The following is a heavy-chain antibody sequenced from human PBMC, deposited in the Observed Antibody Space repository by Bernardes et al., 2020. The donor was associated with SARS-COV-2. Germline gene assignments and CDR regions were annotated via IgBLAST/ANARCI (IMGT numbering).Heavy chain of an antibody. CDR2: VYYSGTV. CDR1: GGSIRSSRYY. D-gene: IGHD1-26*01. J-gene: IGHJ4*02. CDR3: ARSVGATSSTDF. Sequence: SATLSLTCTVSGGSIRSSRYYWGWIRQTPGKGLEWIGTVYYSGTVYYNPSLRSRLTISVDTSLNQFSLQLRSVTAADSAIYYCARSVGATSSTDFWGQGTLVTVSS. V-gene: IGHV4-39*01.